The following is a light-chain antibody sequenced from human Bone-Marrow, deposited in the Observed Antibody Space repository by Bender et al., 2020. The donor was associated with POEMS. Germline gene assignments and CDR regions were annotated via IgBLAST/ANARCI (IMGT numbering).Light chain of an antibody. CDR3: QAWDSYNVV. V-gene: IGLV3-1*01. Sequence: SYELTQPPSVSVSPGQAASITCSGDKLEDKFAYWYQQKPGQSPVLVIYENSRRPSGIPERFSASNSGNTATLTISGTQAMDEADYYCQAWDSYNVVFGGGTKLTVL. CDR2: ENS. J-gene: IGLJ2*01. CDR1: KLEDKF.